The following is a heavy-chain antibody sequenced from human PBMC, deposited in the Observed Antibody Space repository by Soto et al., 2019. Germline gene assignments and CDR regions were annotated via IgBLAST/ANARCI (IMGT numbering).Heavy chain of an antibody. CDR2: ISYDGSKK. V-gene: IGHV3-30*18. CDR3: TKEGRQWLIYYYYGMDV. J-gene: IGHJ6*02. D-gene: IGHD6-19*01. Sequence: GGSLRLSCAASGFDFSTYGMHWVRQAPGQGPEWVAVISYDGSKKVYADSVKGRFTISRDNSKNTQFLQMDSLRVEDTALYYWTKEGRQWLIYYYYGMDVWGQGTTVT. CDR1: GFDFSTYG.